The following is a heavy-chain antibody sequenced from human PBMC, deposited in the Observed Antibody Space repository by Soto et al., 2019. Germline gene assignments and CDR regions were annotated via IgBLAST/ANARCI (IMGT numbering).Heavy chain of an antibody. J-gene: IGHJ4*02. D-gene: IGHD1-26*01. CDR2: ISHHGLKE. Sequence: QVQLVESGGGVVRPGRSLRLSCVASGFTFRDYGMHWVRQAPGKGLEWVAGISHHGLKEHYADSVKGRFTISRDNSKKTVYLQLNSLRGDDTTVYYCAKDWVGGSNKYYFEYWGQGTLVTVSS. CDR1: GFTFRDYG. CDR3: AKDWVGGSNKYYFEY. V-gene: IGHV3-30*18.